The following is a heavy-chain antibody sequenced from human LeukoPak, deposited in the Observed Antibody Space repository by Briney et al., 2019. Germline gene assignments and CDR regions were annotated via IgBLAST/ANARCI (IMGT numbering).Heavy chain of an antibody. Sequence: WVRQSPGKGLQWIAEVNHRGDTNYNPSVKGRVTISVDTSKNQFSLKVTSLTAADTAVYYCARGPTISETGYFDYWGQGTLVTVSS. CDR2: VNHRGDT. D-gene: IGHD1-1*01. V-gene: IGHV4-34*01. CDR3: ARGPTISETGYFDY. J-gene: IGHJ4*03.